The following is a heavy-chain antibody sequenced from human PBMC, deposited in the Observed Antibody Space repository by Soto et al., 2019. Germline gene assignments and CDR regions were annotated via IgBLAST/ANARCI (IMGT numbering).Heavy chain of an antibody. J-gene: IGHJ6*03. CDR1: GGSISSYY. D-gene: IGHD5-12*01. CDR3: ARNPLVATKKTGRYYYYYYMDV. CDR2: IYYSGST. Sequence: SDTLSLTCTVSGGSISSYYWSWIRQPPGKGLEWIGYIYYSGSTNYNPSLKSRVTISVDTSKNQFSLKLSSVTAADTAVYYCARNPLVATKKTGRYYYYYYMDVWGKGTTVTVSS. V-gene: IGHV4-59*01.